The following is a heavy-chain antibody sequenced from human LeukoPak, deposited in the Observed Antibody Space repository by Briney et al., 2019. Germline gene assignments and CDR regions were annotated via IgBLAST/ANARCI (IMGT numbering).Heavy chain of an antibody. CDR3: AKVGVYYDSSGYQSDAFDI. CDR2: ISYDGSNK. D-gene: IGHD3-22*01. J-gene: IGHJ3*02. CDR1: GFTFSSYA. V-gene: IGHV3-30*04. Sequence: GGSLRLSCAASGFTFSSYAIHWVRQAPGKGLEWVALISYDGSNKYYADSVKGRFTISRDNSKNALYLQMNSLRAEDTAVYYCAKVGVYYDSSGYQSDAFDIWGQGTMVTVSS.